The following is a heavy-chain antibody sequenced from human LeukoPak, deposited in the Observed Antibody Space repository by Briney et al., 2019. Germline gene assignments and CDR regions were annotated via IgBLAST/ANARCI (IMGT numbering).Heavy chain of an antibody. CDR1: GFTFSSYG. D-gene: IGHD5-18*01. CDR2: ISYDGSNK. Sequence: PGRSLRLSCAASGFTFSSYGMPWVRQAPGKGLEWVAVISYDGSNKYYADSVKGRFTISRDNSKNTLYMQMNSLRAEDTAVYYCAKDFGNPALAGYSYGLHDYWGQGTLVTVSS. V-gene: IGHV3-30*18. CDR3: AKDFGNPALAGYSYGLHDY. J-gene: IGHJ4*02.